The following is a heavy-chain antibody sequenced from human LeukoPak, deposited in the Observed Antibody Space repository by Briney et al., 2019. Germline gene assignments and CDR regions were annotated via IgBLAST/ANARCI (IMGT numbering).Heavy chain of an antibody. Sequence: PGGSLRLSCAASGLTFSNYVMSWVPQAPGEGLEWVSAIGGGATTYYADYVKGRFTISRDNSKNTLYLQMNSLGAEDTAIYYCAKAGRLHAVAGWIDYWGQGTLVTVS. CDR1: GLTFSNYV. CDR3: AKAGRLHAVAGWIDY. D-gene: IGHD6-19*01. CDR2: IGGGATT. J-gene: IGHJ4*02. V-gene: IGHV3-23*01.